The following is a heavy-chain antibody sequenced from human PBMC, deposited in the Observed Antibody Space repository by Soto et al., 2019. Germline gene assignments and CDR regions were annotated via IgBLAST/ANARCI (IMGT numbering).Heavy chain of an antibody. CDR3: ARKGYSSSSRPYYYYGMDV. D-gene: IGHD6-6*01. CDR1: GYSFTSYW. J-gene: IGHJ6*02. V-gene: IGHV5-10-1*01. Sequence: PGESLKISCKGSGYSFTSYWISWVRQMPGKGLEWMGRIDPSDSYTNYSPSFQGHVTISADKSISTAYLQWSSLKASDTAMYYCARKGYSSSSRPYYYYGMDVWGQGTTVTVSS. CDR2: IDPSDSYT.